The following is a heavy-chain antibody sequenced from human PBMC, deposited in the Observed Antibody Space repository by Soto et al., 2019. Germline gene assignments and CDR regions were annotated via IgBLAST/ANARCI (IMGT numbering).Heavy chain of an antibody. V-gene: IGHV3-23*01. CDR1: GFTSSSCG. Sequence: SGGSLRRSCAASGFTSSSCGMSWELQAPRKELEWVSAISGSGDSTYYSDSVKGRFTISRDNSKNTLYLQMNSLRAEDTAVYYCAKDSRIHYYGSGSFNWFDPWGQGTMVTVSS. D-gene: IGHD3-10*01. CDR2: ISGSGDST. CDR3: AKDSRIHYYGSGSFNWFDP. J-gene: IGHJ5*02.